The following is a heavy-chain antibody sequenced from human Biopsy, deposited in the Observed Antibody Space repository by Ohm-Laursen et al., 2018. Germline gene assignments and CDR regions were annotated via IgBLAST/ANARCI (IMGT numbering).Heavy chain of an antibody. CDR1: GGSISSSTPYY. V-gene: IGHV4-39*01. Sequence: GTLSLTCTVSGGSISSSTPYYWAWLRQPPGKGLEWIGSIYNTETTFYNPSLKSRVTISVGTSTNQFSPKVSSGTAADTALYFCARHPTGFWFDPWGHGTLVTVSS. CDR3: ARHPTGFWFDP. J-gene: IGHJ5*02. CDR2: IYNTETT.